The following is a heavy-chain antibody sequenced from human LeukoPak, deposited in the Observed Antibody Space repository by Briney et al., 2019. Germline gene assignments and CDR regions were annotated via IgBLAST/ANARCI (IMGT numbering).Heavy chain of an antibody. V-gene: IGHV3-23*01. J-gene: IGHJ4*02. CDR3: AKVGLYGYNPLDY. D-gene: IGHD5-24*01. CDR2: ISASGGST. CDR1: GFTFTNYA. Sequence: GGSLRLSCAASGFTFTNYAMSWVRQAPGEGLEWVSAISASGGSTDYADSVKGRFTISRDNSKNTLYLQMNSLRAEDTAVYYCAKVGLYGYNPLDYWGQGTLVTVSS.